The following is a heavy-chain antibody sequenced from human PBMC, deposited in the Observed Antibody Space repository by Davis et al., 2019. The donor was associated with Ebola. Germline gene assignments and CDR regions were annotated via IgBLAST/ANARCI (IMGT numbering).Heavy chain of an antibody. CDR2: ISSSSSYI. CDR1: GFTFDDYA. D-gene: IGHD5-18*01. Sequence: GGFLRLSCAASGFTFDDYAMHWVRQAPGKGLEWVSSISSSSSYIYYADSVKGRFTISRDNSKNTLYLQMNSLRAEDTAVYYCANVDTALDYWGQGTLVTVSS. CDR3: ANVDTALDY. J-gene: IGHJ4*02. V-gene: IGHV3-21*01.